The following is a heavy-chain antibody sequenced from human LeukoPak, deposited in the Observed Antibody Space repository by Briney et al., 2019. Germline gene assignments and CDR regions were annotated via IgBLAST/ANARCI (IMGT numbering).Heavy chain of an antibody. CDR1: GYSISSGFY. D-gene: IGHD6-19*01. V-gene: IGHV4-61*05. CDR2: IYYSGST. J-gene: IGHJ5*02. Sequence: SETLSLTCTVSGYSISSGFYWGWIRQPPGKGLEWIGYIYYSGSTNYNPSLKSRVTISVDTSKNQFSLKLSSVTAADTAVYYCARGGMAGWYNWFDPWGQGTLVTVSS. CDR3: ARGGMAGWYNWFDP.